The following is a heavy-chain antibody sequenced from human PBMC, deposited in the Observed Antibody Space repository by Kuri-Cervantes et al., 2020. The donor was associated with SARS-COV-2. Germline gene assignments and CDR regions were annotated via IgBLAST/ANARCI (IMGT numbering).Heavy chain of an antibody. D-gene: IGHD3-3*01. CDR2: TSYDGNNK. J-gene: IGHJ6*02. Sequence: GGSLRLSCAASGFTFSNYAIHWVRQAPGKGLAWVAVTSYDGNNKYYADSVKGRFTISRDDSKNTLYLQMNSLRVEDTAVYYCAREFHDFWSGYYGPYYFYAMDVWGQGTTVTVSS. CDR1: GFTFSNYA. V-gene: IGHV3-30-3*01. CDR3: AREFHDFWSGYYGPYYFYAMDV.